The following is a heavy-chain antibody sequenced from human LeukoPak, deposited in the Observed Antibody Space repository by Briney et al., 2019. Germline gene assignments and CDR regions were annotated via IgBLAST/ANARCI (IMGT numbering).Heavy chain of an antibody. Sequence: SEILSQTWAVSGGSISSGGYACSWILPPPRKLLEWLAYSYHSGSTYYNPSLKSRVTISVDRSKNQFSLKLSSVTAADTAVYYCASSNYYDSSGYSYDFDYWGQGTLVTVSS. CDR1: GGSISSGGYA. V-gene: IGHV4-30-2*01. D-gene: IGHD3-22*01. CDR3: ASSNYYDSSGYSYDFDY. CDR2: SYHSGST. J-gene: IGHJ4*02.